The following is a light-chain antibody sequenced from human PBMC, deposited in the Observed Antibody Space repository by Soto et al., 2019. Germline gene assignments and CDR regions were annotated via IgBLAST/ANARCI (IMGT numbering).Light chain of an antibody. V-gene: IGKV3-20*01. CDR3: QQYDNSRGLT. J-gene: IGKJ4*01. CDR1: QSVSNSY. CDR2: RSS. Sequence: EIVLTQSPGTLPLSPGERATLSCRASQSVSNSYFAWYQQKPGQAPRLLIYRSSIRATGIPDGFSGSGSETDFTLTISGLEPEDFAVYYCQQYDNSRGLTFGGGTKVEIK.